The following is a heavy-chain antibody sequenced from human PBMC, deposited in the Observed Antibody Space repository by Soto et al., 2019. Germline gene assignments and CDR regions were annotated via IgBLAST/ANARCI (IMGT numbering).Heavy chain of an antibody. CDR1: GFTFSSYG. CDR3: ARGRYCSGGSCHGWFDP. D-gene: IGHD2-15*01. V-gene: IGHV3-33*01. Sequence: SGGSLRLSCAASGFTFSSYGMHWVRQAPGKGLEWVAVIWYDGSNKYYADSVKGRFTISRDNSKNTLYLQMNSLRAEDTAVYYCARGRYCSGGSCHGWFDPWGQGTLVTVSS. CDR2: IWYDGSNK. J-gene: IGHJ5*02.